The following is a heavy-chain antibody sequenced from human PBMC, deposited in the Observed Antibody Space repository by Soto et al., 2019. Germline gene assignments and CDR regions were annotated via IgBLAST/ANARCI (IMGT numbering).Heavy chain of an antibody. D-gene: IGHD3-22*01. CDR1: GCPFSSYG. CDR2: ISYDGSNK. V-gene: IGHV3-30-3*01. J-gene: IGHJ4*02. Sequence: GGSLRVSCAAAGCPFSSYGRHWVRQAPGKGLEWVAVISYDGSNKYYADSVKGRFTISRDNSKNTLYLQMNSLRAEDTAVYYCARDGEGDTMIVVAEYFDYWGQGTLVTVSS. CDR3: ARDGEGDTMIVVAEYFDY.